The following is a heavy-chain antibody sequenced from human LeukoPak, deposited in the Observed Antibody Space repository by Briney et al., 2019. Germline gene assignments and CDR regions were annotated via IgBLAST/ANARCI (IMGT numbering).Heavy chain of an antibody. CDR2: IYYSGST. J-gene: IGHJ6*03. CDR3: ARAGQRIGYCSGGSCYATHSYYYYMDV. CDR1: GGSISSYY. V-gene: IGHV4-59*01. Sequence: PSETLSLTCTVSGGSISSYYWSWIRQPPGKGLEWIGYIYYSGSTNYNPSLKSRVTISVDTSKNQFSLKLSSVTAADTAVYYGARAGQRIGYCSGGSCYATHSYYYYMDVWGKGTTVTVSS. D-gene: IGHD2-15*01.